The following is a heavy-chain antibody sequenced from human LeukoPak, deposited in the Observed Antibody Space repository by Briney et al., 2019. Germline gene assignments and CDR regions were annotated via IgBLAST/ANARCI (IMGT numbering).Heavy chain of an antibody. CDR1: GGSISSSSYY. J-gene: IGHJ6*03. Sequence: SETLSLTCTVSGGSISSSSYYWGWVRQPPGKGLEWIGSIYYGGSTYYNPSLKSRVTISVDTSKNQFSLKLSSVTAADTAVYYCARHSPYCSGGSCYSKYYYMDVWGKGTTVTVSS. CDR3: ARHSPYCSGGSCYSKYYYMDV. V-gene: IGHV4-39*01. CDR2: IYYGGST. D-gene: IGHD2-15*01.